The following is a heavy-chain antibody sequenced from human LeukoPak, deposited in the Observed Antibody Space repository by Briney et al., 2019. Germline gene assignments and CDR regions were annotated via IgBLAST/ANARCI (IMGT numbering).Heavy chain of an antibody. D-gene: IGHD6-19*01. Sequence: KPSETLSLTCSASGASTSSRYWSWIRQFPGGTLEWIGHIYNAKNTKYNPSLTSRVTISVDTSRNQFFLSLTSLTAADTAIYYCAQTTGWPGFDFWGPGALVTVSS. CDR3: AQTTGWPGFDF. CDR2: IYNAKNT. J-gene: IGHJ4*02. V-gene: IGHV4-59*08. CDR1: GASTSSRY.